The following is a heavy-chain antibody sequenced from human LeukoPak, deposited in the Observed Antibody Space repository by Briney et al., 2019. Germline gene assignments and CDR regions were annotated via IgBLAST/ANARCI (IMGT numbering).Heavy chain of an antibody. CDR3: AKDLGAGSSSDY. D-gene: IGHD6-19*01. J-gene: IGHJ4*02. CDR1: GYSFDEYA. CDR2: ISGSGGST. V-gene: IGHV3-23*01. Sequence: PGGSLRLSCVGSGYSFDEYAMHWVRQAPGKGLEWVSAISGSGGSTYYADSVKGRFTISRDNSKSTLYLQMNSLRAEDTAVYYCAKDLGAGSSSDYWGQGTLVTVSS.